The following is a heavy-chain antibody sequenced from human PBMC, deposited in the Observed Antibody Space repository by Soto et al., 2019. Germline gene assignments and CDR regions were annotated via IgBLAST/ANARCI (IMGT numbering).Heavy chain of an antibody. J-gene: IGHJ4*02. CDR2: IYPSDSDT. CDR1: GYTMAGYW. V-gene: IGHV5-51*01. Sequence: PGESQPISWQGSGYTMAGYWIAWVRQMPGKGLELMGIIYPSDSDTRYRPSFQGQVTISADKSISSAYLQWSSLRASDTAMYYCARGGVSTRTFDYWGQGTPVTVSS. CDR3: ARGGVSTRTFDY. D-gene: IGHD3-3*01.